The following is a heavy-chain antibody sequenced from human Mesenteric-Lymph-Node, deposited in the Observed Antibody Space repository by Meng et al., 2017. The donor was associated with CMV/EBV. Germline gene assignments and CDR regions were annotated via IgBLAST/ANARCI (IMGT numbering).Heavy chain of an antibody. J-gene: IGHJ6*02. CDR1: GYTFARYG. D-gene: IGHD6-6*01. CDR2: ISAYNDT. Sequence: ASVKVSCKASGYTFARYGISWVRQAPGQGLEWMGWISAYNDTNYVQKLQGRVTMTTDTSTSTAYMELRSLRSDDTAVYYCAGKHSSSNYYYYGMDVWGQGTTVTVSS. CDR3: AGKHSSSNYYYYGMDV. V-gene: IGHV1-18*01.